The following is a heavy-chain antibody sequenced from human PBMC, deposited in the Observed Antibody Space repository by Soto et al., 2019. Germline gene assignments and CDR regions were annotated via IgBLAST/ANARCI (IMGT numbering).Heavy chain of an antibody. CDR3: AKDGRGYSSSSRPYYFDY. V-gene: IGHV3-23*01. CDR2: ISGSGGST. D-gene: IGHD6-6*01. Sequence: GGSLRLSCAASGFTFNSYALSWVRQAPGKGLEWVSAISGSGGSTYYADSVKGRFTISRDNSKNTLYLQMNSLRAEDTAVFYFAKDGRGYSSSSRPYYFDYWGLGTLVTVSS. J-gene: IGHJ4*02. CDR1: GFTFNSYA.